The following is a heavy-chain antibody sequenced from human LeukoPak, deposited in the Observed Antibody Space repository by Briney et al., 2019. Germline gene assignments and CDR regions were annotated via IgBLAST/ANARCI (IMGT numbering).Heavy chain of an antibody. CDR3: SAGTGRSDFDY. J-gene: IGHJ4*02. D-gene: IGHD1-1*01. Sequence: GGSLRLSCAASGFTFSDAWVSWVRQAPGKGLEWIGRIKSETNGGTIDYAAPVNGRFTLSRDDSKHTLDLQMNSLKTEDAGVYYCSAGTGRSDFDYWGQGTLVIVSS. V-gene: IGHV3-15*01. CDR1: GFTFSDAW. CDR2: IKSETNGGTI.